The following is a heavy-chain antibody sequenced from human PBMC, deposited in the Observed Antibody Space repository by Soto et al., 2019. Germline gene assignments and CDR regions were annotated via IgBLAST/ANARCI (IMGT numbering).Heavy chain of an antibody. V-gene: IGHV3-7*05. CDR1: GFTFSDYW. Sequence: EVQLVESGGGLVQPGGSLRLSCVASGFTFSDYWMTWVRQAPGKGLEWVANIKEDGSEKYYGDSVKGRFSISRDNAANSLYLQLKYLGAEDTAVYYCPTYCSSPSCRSYWGQGTLVTVSS. J-gene: IGHJ1*01. CDR2: IKEDGSEK. D-gene: IGHD2-2*01. CDR3: PTYCSSPSCRSY.